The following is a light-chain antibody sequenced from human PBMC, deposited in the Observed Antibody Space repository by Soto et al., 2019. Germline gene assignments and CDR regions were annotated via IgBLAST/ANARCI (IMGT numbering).Light chain of an antibody. Sequence: DVVLTQSPLFLSATLGQPASISCRSSEGLVYGDGNTYLSWFQRRPGHAPRRLIYAVSDRDSGVPDRFSGSGSGTDFTLRISRVEAEDVGVYFCTQGTHWPFTFGQGTKLEIK. CDR1: EGLVYGDGNTY. CDR2: AVS. V-gene: IGKV2-30*01. CDR3: TQGTHWPFT. J-gene: IGKJ2*01.